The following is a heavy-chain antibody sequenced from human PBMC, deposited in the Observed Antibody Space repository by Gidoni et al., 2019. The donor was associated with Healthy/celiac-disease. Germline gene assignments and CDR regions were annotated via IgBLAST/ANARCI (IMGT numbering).Heavy chain of an antibody. D-gene: IGHD4-17*01. V-gene: IGHV1-2*04. CDR2: INPNSGGT. J-gene: IGHJ3*02. Sequence: QVQLVQSGDEVQKLGASVKVSCQASGYTFTGYYMHWVRQAPGQGLEWMGWINPNSGGTNYAQKFQGWVTMTRDTSISTAYMELSRLRSDDTAVYYCARGRDYGDYPGAFDIWGQGTMVTVSS. CDR3: ARGRDYGDYPGAFDI. CDR1: GYTFTGYY.